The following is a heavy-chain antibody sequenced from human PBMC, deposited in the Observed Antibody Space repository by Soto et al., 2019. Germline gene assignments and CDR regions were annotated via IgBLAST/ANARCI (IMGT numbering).Heavy chain of an antibody. CDR2: ISAYNGNT. CDR1: GYTFTSYG. V-gene: IGHV1-18*01. J-gene: IGHJ6*03. D-gene: IGHD5-12*01. Sequence: ASVKVSCKASGYTFTSYGISWVRQAPGQGLEWMGWISAYNGNTNYAQKLQGRVTMTTDTSTSTAYMELRSLRSDDTAVYYCARDPRLDYNLYYYYSYMDVWGKGTTVTVSS. CDR3: ARDPRLDYNLYYYYSYMDV.